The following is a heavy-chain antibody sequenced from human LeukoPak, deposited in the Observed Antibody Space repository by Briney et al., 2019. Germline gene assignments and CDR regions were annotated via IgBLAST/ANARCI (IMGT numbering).Heavy chain of an antibody. CDR1: GYSFTNYW. CDR3: ARRTDRSFWYLDY. Sequence: GESLKSSCKGSGYSFTNYWIGWVRQMPGKGLEWMGIIYPGDSDTRYSPSFQGQVTISADKSISTAYLQWSSLKASDTAIYYCARRTDRSFWYLDYWGQGTLVTVSS. J-gene: IGHJ4*02. CDR2: IYPGDSDT. V-gene: IGHV5-51*01.